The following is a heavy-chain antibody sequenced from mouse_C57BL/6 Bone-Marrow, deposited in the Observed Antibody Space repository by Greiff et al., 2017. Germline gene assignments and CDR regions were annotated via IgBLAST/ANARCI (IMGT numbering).Heavy chain of an antibody. CDR1: GFTFSSYG. CDR2: ISSGGSYT. J-gene: IGHJ2*01. Sequence: EVKLVESGGDLVKPGGSLKLSCAASGFTFSSYGMSWVRQTPDKRLEWVATISSGGSYTYYPDSVKGRFTISRDNAKNTLYLQMSSLKSEDTAMYYCARQGLGLGYWGQGTTLTVSS. CDR3: ARQGLGLGY. D-gene: IGHD4-1*01. V-gene: IGHV5-6*01.